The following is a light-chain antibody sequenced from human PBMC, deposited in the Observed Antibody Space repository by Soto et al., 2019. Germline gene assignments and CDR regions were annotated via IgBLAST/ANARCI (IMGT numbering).Light chain of an antibody. CDR1: SSDVGSFNF. V-gene: IGLV2-23*02. CDR2: EVT. Sequence: QSVLNQPASVSGAPGQSITVSCTKTSSDVGSFNFVSWYQQHPGKAPKVVIYEVTKRPSGVSNRFSGSKSGNTASLTISGLQADDEADYYCCSDAGSSTYVFGTGTKVTVL. CDR3: CSDAGSSTYV. J-gene: IGLJ1*01.